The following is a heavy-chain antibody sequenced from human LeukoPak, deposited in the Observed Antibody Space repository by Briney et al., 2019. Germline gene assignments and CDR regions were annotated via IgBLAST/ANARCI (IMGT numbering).Heavy chain of an antibody. V-gene: IGHV3-21*06. CDR1: GFTFSDYT. D-gene: IGHD1-1*01. J-gene: IGHJ4*02. CDR3: ARKDGDELDY. CDR2: ISSSSSYI. Sequence: GGSLRLSCAASGFTFSDYTMSWVRQAPGKGLEWVSSISSSSSYIYYTDSVKGRFTVSRDNANNSLYLQMNSLRAEDTAVYFCARKDGDELDYWGQGTLVTVSS.